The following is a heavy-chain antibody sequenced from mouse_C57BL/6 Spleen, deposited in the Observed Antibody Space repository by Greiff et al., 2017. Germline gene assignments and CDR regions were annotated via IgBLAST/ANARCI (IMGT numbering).Heavy chain of an antibody. CDR1: GYSITSGYY. V-gene: IGHV3-6*01. D-gene: IGHD2-4*01. CDR2: ISYDGSN. J-gene: IGHJ4*01. CDR3: ARGDYDDYYAMDY. Sequence: EVQVVESGPGLVKPSQSLSLTCSVTGYSITSGYYWNWIRQFPGNKLEWMGYISYDGSNNYNPSLKNRISITRDTSKNQFFLKLNSVTTEDTATYYCARGDYDDYYAMDYWGQGTSVTVSS.